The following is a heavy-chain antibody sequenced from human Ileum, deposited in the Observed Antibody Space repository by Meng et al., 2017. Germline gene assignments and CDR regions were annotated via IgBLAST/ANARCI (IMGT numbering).Heavy chain of an antibody. J-gene: IGHJ4*02. Sequence: GESLKISCAASGFTISCCYMSWVRQVPGKGLEWVANINQDGSVIHYMDSVKGRFTVSRDNAGNSQYLQMNSLRAEDTAVYYCARTSSSNYVFFDHWGRGALVTVSS. CDR2: INQDGSVI. CDR3: ARTSSSNYVFFDH. V-gene: IGHV3-7*01. D-gene: IGHD3-16*01. CDR1: GFTISCCY.